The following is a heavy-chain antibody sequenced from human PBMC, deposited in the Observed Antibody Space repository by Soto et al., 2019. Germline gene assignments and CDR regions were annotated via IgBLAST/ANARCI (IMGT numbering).Heavy chain of an antibody. CDR2: IKQDGSEK. Sequence: PGGSLRLSCAASGFTFSSYWMSWVRQAPGKGLEWVANIKQDGSEKYYVDSVKGRFTISRDNAKNSLYLQMNSLRAEDTAVYYCARRGGYSYGPGAFYIWGQGTMVTVSS. V-gene: IGHV3-7*01. CDR3: ARRGGYSYGPGAFYI. CDR1: GFTFSSYW. D-gene: IGHD5-18*01. J-gene: IGHJ3*02.